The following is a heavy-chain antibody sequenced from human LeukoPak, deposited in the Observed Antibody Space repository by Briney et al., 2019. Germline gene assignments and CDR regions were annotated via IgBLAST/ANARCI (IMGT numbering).Heavy chain of an antibody. V-gene: IGHV1-2*02. CDR2: INPNSGDT. Sequence: ASVKVSCKASGYTFTGYYMHWVRQAPGQGLEWMGWINPNSGDTNYAQKLQGRVTMTTDTSTSTAYMELRSLRSDDTAVYYCARDRYFDSSILYYYYGMDVWGQGTTVTVSS. CDR3: ARDRYFDSSILYYYYGMDV. D-gene: IGHD3-9*01. J-gene: IGHJ6*02. CDR1: GYTFTGYY.